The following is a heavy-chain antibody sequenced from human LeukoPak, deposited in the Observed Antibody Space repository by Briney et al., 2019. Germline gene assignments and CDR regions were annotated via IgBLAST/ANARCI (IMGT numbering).Heavy chain of an antibody. CDR3: AREVPATAVPTAY. J-gene: IGHJ4*02. CDR1: GFTFSSYE. Sequence: GGSLRLSCAASGFTFSSYEVNWVRQAPGKGLEWVSRISGDGSNSAYAVSVKGRFTISRDNAKHTLYLQMNSLRVEDTAVYYCAREVPATAVPTAYWGQGTLVTVSS. CDR2: ISGDGSNS. V-gene: IGHV3-74*01. D-gene: IGHD2-2*02.